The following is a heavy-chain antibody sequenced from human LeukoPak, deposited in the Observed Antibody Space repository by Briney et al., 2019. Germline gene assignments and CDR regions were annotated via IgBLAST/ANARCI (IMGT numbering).Heavy chain of an antibody. J-gene: IGHJ4*02. CDR1: GGSFSGYY. Sequence: SETLSLTCGVYGGSFSGYYWSWIRQPPGKGLEWIGEIHQIGSTKYNLSLKSRVTISVDTSKNQFSLKLSSVTAADTAVYYCARIDSYGSGSSTDYWGQGTLVTVSS. CDR2: IHQIGST. CDR3: ARIDSYGSGSSTDY. V-gene: IGHV4-34*01. D-gene: IGHD3-10*01.